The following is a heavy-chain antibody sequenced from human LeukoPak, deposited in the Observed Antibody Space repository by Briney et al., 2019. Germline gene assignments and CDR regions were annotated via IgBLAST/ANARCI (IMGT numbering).Heavy chain of an antibody. CDR2: IYHSGST. CDR1: GGSISSGGYS. CDR3: ARTQLAYSSSFHFDY. Sequence: SQTLSLTCAVSGGSISSGGYSWSWIRQPPGKGLEWIGYIYHSGSTYYNPSLKSRVTISVDTSKNQFSLKLSSVTAADTAVYYCARTQLAYSSSFHFDYWGQGTLVTVSS. D-gene: IGHD6-13*01. J-gene: IGHJ4*02. V-gene: IGHV4-30-2*01.